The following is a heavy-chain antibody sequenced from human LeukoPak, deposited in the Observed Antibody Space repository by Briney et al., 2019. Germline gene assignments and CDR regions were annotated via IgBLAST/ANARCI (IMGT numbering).Heavy chain of an antibody. CDR3: ARGGYYYGTYYFDY. CDR1: GFTFSSYS. CDR2: ISSSSSYI. Sequence: GGSLRLSCAASGFTFSSYSMNWVRQAPGKGLECVSSISSSSSYIYYADSVKGRFTISRDNAKNSLYLQMNSLRAEDTAVYYCARGGYYYGTYYFDYWGQGTLVTVSS. D-gene: IGHD3-22*01. V-gene: IGHV3-21*01. J-gene: IGHJ4*02.